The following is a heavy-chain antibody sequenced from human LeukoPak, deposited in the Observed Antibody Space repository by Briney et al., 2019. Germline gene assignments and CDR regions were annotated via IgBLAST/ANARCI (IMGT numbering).Heavy chain of an antibody. CDR2: IHYTGNT. V-gene: IGHV4-61*01. CDR3: AISTVIAPEFDS. D-gene: IGHD2-21*01. Sequence: PSDTLSLTCDVSGVSINTCCYYWTWIRQPPGKALEWIGHIHYTGNTNYNPSLKSRVTISVDTSKNQFSLYLSSVTAADTAVYYCAISTVIAPEFDSWGQGTLVTVSS. J-gene: IGHJ4*02. CDR1: GVSINTCCYY.